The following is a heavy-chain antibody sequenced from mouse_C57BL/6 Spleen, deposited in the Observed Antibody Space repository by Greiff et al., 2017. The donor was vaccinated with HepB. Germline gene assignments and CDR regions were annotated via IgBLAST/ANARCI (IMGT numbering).Heavy chain of an antibody. Sequence: ESGPGLVKPSQSLSLTCSVTGYSITSGYYWNWIRQFPGNKLEWMGYISYDGSNNYNPSLKNRISITRDTSKNQFFLKLNSVTTEDTATYYCARGPPYSNYSYYFDYWGQGTTLTVSS. V-gene: IGHV3-6*01. D-gene: IGHD2-5*01. CDR2: ISYDGSN. CDR1: GYSITSGYY. CDR3: ARGPPYSNYSYYFDY. J-gene: IGHJ2*01.